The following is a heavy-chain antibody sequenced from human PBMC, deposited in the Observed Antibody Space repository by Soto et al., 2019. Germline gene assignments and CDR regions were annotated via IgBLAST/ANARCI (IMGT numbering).Heavy chain of an antibody. D-gene: IGHD6-25*01. Sequence: EVQLLESGGGLVQPGGSLRLSCAASGFTFSSYAMSWVRQAPGKGLEWVSAISGSGGSTYYADSVKGRFTISRDNSKNTMYLQMNSMRAEDTAVYDCAKDLAYSSDYYYGMDVWGQGTTVTVSS. CDR1: GFTFSSYA. CDR2: ISGSGGST. CDR3: AKDLAYSSDYYYGMDV. J-gene: IGHJ6*02. V-gene: IGHV3-23*01.